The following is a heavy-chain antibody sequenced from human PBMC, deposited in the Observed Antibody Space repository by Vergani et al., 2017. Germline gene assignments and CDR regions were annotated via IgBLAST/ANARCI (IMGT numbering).Heavy chain of an antibody. Sequence: EVQLLESGGGLVQPGGSLRLSCAASGFTFSSYAMSWVRQAPGKGLEWVSAISGSGGSTYYADSVKGRFTISRDNSKNTLYLQMNSLRAEDTAVYYCAVWKGDSYGSSFSPGGMDVWGKGTTVTVSS. V-gene: IGHV3-23*01. CDR3: AVWKGDSYGSSFSPGGMDV. CDR1: GFTFSSYA. CDR2: ISGSGGST. J-gene: IGHJ6*04. D-gene: IGHD5-18*01.